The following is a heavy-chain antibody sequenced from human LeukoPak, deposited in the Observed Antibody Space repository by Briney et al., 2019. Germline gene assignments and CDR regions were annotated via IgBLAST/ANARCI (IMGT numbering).Heavy chain of an antibody. Sequence: GGSLRLSCAASGFTFSSNYMNWVRQAPGKGLEWVAVIYSGGSTYYSDYAEGRFTISRDNSENTLYLQMNSLRAEDTAVYYCARDLGKWAVAGTFANWGQGTLVTVSS. J-gene: IGHJ4*02. V-gene: IGHV3-66*01. CDR1: GFTFSSNY. CDR3: ARDLGKWAVAGTFAN. D-gene: IGHD6-19*01. CDR2: IYSGGST.